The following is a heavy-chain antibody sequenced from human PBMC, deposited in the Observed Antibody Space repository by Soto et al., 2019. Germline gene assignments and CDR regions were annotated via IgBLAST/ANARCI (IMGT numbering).Heavy chain of an antibody. CDR3: EAEMTFGKLSVV. D-gene: IGHD3-16*02. CDR2: IFPKFGTT. V-gene: IGHV1-69*01. Sequence: QVQLVQSGAEVKKPGSSVKVSCKASGDTDTNYVISWVRQAPGQGLEWMGGIFPKFGTTYSAQKLQDRLTITAAESTATVYMQLSSLRLDDTAVYYCEAEMTFGKLSVVWGQGTTVNVSS. J-gene: IGHJ6*02. CDR1: GDTDTNYV.